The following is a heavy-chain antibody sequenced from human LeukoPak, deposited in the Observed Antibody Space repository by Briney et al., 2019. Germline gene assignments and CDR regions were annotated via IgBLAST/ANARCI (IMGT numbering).Heavy chain of an antibody. CDR1: GFPFSSFE. D-gene: IGHD1-14*01. CDR3: ARDFGIVDNRFAY. V-gene: IGHV3-48*03. Sequence: GGSLRLSCAASGFPFSSFEMNWVRQAPGQRLEWISYISSNGGTIYYADSVKGRFTISRDNAKNSLYLQMSSLRVEDTAVYYCARDFGIVDNRFAYWGLGALVTVSS. CDR2: ISSNGGTI. J-gene: IGHJ4*02.